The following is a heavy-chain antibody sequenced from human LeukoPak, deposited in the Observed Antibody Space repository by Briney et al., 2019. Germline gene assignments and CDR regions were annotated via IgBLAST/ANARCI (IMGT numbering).Heavy chain of an antibody. CDR3: ARNRYGSSYDAFDI. J-gene: IGHJ3*02. CDR1: GFTFSNYW. CDR2: INNDGGST. Sequence: GGSLRLSCAASGFTFSNYWMHWVRQAPGKGLVWVSYINNDGGSTSYADSVKGRFTISRDNAKNSLYLQMNSLRAEDTAVYYCARNRYGSSYDAFDIWGQGTMVTVSS. D-gene: IGHD3-10*01. V-gene: IGHV3-74*01.